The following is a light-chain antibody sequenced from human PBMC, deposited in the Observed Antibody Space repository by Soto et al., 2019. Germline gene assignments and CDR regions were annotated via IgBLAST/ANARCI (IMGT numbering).Light chain of an antibody. V-gene: IGKV1-5*03. CDR3: QQYTMYAA. CDR1: RSIKSW. Sequence: DIQMTQSPSTLSASVGDTVTITCRAGRSIKSWLAWYQQKPGQAPKLLISKASSLENGVPARFSGSGSGTEFTLTISSLQPDDFGTYYCQQYTMYAAFGQGTKVEIK. J-gene: IGKJ1*01. CDR2: KAS.